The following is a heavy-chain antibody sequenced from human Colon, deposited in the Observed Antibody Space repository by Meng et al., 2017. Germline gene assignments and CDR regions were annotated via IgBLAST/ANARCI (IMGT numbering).Heavy chain of an antibody. CDR1: GYSISSAYY. J-gene: IGHJ2*01. D-gene: IGHD3-22*01. V-gene: IGHV4-38-2*01. CDR2: IYHSGST. Sequence: GSLRLSCAVSGYSISSAYYWGWIRQPPGKGLEWIGSIYHSGSTYYNPSLKSRVTILVDTSKNQFSLKLSSVTAADTAVYYCARADSSGSYTTGWYFDLWGRGTLVT. CDR3: ARADSSGSYTTGWYFDL.